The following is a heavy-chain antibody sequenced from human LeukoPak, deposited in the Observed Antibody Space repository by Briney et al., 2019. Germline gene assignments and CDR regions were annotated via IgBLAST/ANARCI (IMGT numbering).Heavy chain of an antibody. CDR2: INSDGSST. V-gene: IGHV3-74*01. J-gene: IGHJ4*02. D-gene: IGHD3-10*01. CDR3: VRIQGGSGSQHYI. Sequence: GGSLRHSYAPSGFTFRSYWMHELRQAPGKGLVWVSRINSDGSSTFYADSVKGRFTTSRDNAENTVYLQKNSLRADDPAVYYVVRIQGGSGSQHYICGPGGLVIVSS. CDR1: GFTFRSYW.